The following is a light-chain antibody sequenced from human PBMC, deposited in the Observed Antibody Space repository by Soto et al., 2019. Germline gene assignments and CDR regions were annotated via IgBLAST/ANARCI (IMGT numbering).Light chain of an antibody. CDR1: SSNIGSNY. CDR3: TTWDDSLSAWV. J-gene: IGLJ3*02. CDR2: RNN. V-gene: IGLV1-47*01. Sequence: QPVLTQPPSASGTPGQRVTISCSGSSSNIGSNYVYWYEQLPGTAPKLLIYRNNQRPSGVPDRFSGSKSGTSASLAIVGLRSEDEADYYCTTWDDSLSAWVFGGGTKLTVL.